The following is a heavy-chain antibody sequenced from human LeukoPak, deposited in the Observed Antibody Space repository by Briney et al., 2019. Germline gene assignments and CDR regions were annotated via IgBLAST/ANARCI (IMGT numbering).Heavy chain of an antibody. CDR1: GFPSSDYY. CDR3: ARIGRPAAFDI. D-gene: IGHD6-6*01. CDR2: ITSSGSTI. Sequence: GGSLRHSSVQHGFPSSDYYMRWIHRTTTNKLKWVSYITSSGSTIYYAVSMKGRFTISRDNPNHSLILQLDSLRAEDTAVYYCARIGRPAAFDIWGQGTLVIVSS. J-gene: IGHJ3*02. V-gene: IGHV3-11*01.